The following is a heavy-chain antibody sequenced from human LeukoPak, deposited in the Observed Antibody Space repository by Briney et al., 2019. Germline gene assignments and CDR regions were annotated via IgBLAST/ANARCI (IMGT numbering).Heavy chain of an antibody. CDR1: GGSISSSSYY. CDR3: ARIVGATFDY. J-gene: IGHJ4*02. Sequence: SQTLSLTCTVSGGSISSSSYYWGWLRQPPGRGLEWIGSIYYSGSTYYNPSLKSRVTISVDTSKNQFSLKLSSVTAADTAVYYCARIVGATFDYWGQGTLVTVSS. CDR2: IYYSGST. V-gene: IGHV4-39*01. D-gene: IGHD1-26*01.